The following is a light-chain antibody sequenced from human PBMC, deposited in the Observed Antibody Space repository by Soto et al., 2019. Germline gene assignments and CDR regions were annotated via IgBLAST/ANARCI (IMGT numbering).Light chain of an antibody. Sequence: LTQPASVSGSPGQSITNSCTGTSSDVGSYNLVSWYQQHPGKAPKFMIFEVTQRPSGVSNRFSGSKSGNTASLTISGLQAEDEADYYCCSYAGSSTYVFGTGTKVTVL. V-gene: IGLV2-23*02. CDR3: CSYAGSSTYV. J-gene: IGLJ1*01. CDR2: EVT. CDR1: SSDVGSYNL.